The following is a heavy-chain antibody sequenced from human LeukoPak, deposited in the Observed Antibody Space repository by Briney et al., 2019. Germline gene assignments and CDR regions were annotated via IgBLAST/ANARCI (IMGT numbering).Heavy chain of an antibody. CDR3: AKDFVAYSSSSSFDY. CDR1: GFSFSSYA. Sequence: GGSLRLSCAASGFSFSSYAMHWVRQAPGKGLEWVSAISGSGDSTYYPDAVKGRFTISRDNSKNTLYLQMNSLRAEDTAVYYCAKDFVAYSSSSSFDYWGQGTLVTVSS. CDR2: ISGSGDST. J-gene: IGHJ4*02. D-gene: IGHD6-6*01. V-gene: IGHV3-23*01.